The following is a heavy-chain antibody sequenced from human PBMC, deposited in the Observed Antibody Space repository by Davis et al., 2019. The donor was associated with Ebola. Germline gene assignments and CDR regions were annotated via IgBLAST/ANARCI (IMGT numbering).Heavy chain of an antibody. V-gene: IGHV3-74*01. Sequence: GESLKISCAASEFTFSTYWVHWVRQAPGKGLMWVSRMNTAGSSKNYADSVKGRFTISRDNAKNTLYLQMNSRTAEDTAVYYCARGSPRGGAARPGSDAFDIWGQGTVVTVSS. D-gene: IGHD6-6*01. CDR2: MNTAGSSK. CDR1: EFTFSTYW. CDR3: ARGSPRGGAARPGSDAFDI. J-gene: IGHJ3*02.